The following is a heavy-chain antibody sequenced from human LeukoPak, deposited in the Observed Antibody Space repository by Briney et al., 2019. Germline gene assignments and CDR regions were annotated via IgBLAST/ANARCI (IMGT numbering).Heavy chain of an antibody. V-gene: IGHV3-33*06. CDR1: GFTFSSYG. CDR2: IWYDGSNK. Sequence: HPGGSLRLSCAASGFTFSSYGMHLVRQAPGKGLEWVAVIWYDGSNKYYADSVKGRFTISRDNSKNTLYLQMNSLRAEDTAVYYCAKDVGGPHFDSWGQGTLVTVSS. D-gene: IGHD6-25*01. J-gene: IGHJ4*02. CDR3: AKDVGGPHFDS.